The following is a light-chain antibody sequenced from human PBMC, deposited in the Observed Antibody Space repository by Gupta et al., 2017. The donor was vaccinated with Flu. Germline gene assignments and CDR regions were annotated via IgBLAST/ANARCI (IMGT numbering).Light chain of an antibody. Sequence: DIQMTQSPSSLSASVGDRVTITCRASQGIRNDLDWYQQTPGKTPKRLIYKASSLQSGVSSRFSGSGSGTEFTLTISSLQPEDFATYYCLQHNFYPFMFGQGTKVEIK. J-gene: IGKJ1*01. V-gene: IGKV1-17*01. CDR1: QGIRND. CDR3: LQHNFYPFM. CDR2: KAS.